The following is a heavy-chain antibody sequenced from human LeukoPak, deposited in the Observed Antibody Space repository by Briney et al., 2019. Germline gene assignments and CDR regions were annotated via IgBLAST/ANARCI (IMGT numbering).Heavy chain of an antibody. V-gene: IGHV3-15*01. Sequence: GGSPRLSCATSGLTFTSAWLTGVRQAPGKGLEWVGRIKSKSVGETTDYAAPVKGRFTISRDDSENTLYLQMNSLKTEDTAVYYCTTHSGNDLRSWGQGTLVTVSS. CDR3: TTHSGNDLRS. CDR1: GLTFTSAW. J-gene: IGHJ5*02. D-gene: IGHD5-12*01. CDR2: IKSKSVGETT.